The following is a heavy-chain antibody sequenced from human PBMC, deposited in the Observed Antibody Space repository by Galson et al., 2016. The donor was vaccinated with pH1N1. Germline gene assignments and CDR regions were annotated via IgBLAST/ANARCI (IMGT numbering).Heavy chain of an antibody. Sequence: QSGAEVTKPGESLKISCKGSGYSFTRYWIGWVRQMPGKGLEWMGIIFPGDSDTRYSPSFQGQVIMSADKSISTAYLQWSSLKASDTAMYYCARHSGDGYRDGSERYFDYWGQGTLVTVSS. CDR3: ARHSGDGYRDGSERYFDY. CDR2: IFPGDSDT. V-gene: IGHV5-51*01. CDR1: GYSFTRYW. D-gene: IGHD5-18*01. J-gene: IGHJ4*02.